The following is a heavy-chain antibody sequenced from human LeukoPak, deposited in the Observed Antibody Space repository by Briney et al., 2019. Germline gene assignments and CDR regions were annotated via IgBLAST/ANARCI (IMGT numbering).Heavy chain of an antibody. CDR3: AREVLMGPRYFDY. Sequence: PSQTLSLTCTVSGGSISSGGYYWSWIRQHPGKGLEWIGYIYYSGSTYYNPSLKSRVTISVDTSKNQFSLKLSSVTAADTAVYYCAREVLMGPRYFDYWGQGTLVTVSS. CDR1: GGSISSGGYY. CDR2: IYYSGST. J-gene: IGHJ4*02. D-gene: IGHD3-10*01. V-gene: IGHV4-31*03.